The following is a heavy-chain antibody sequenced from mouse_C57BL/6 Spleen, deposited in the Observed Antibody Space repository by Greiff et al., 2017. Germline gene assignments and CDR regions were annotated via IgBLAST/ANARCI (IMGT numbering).Heavy chain of an antibody. J-gene: IGHJ4*01. CDR2: IHPNSGST. D-gene: IGHD1-1*01. Sequence: QVQLQQPGAELVKPGASVKLSCKASGYTFTSYWMHWVKQRPGQGLEWIGMIHPNSGSTNYNEKFKSKATLTVDKSSSTAYMQLSSLTSEDSAVYYCARSHSGSSLYYAMDYWGQGTSVTVSS. CDR1: GYTFTSYW. V-gene: IGHV1-64*01. CDR3: ARSHSGSSLYYAMDY.